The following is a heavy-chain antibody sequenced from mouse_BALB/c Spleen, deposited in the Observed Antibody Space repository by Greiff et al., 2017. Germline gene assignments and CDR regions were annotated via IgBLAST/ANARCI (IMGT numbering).Heavy chain of an antibody. CDR3: ARVRLPLAMDY. J-gene: IGHJ4*01. CDR2: ISSGGGST. D-gene: IGHD1-2*01. CDR1: GFAFSSYD. Sequence: EVHLVESGGGLVKPGGSLKLSCAASGFAFSSYDMSWVRQTPEKRLEWVAYISSGGGSTYYPDTVKGRFTISRDNAKNTLYLQMSSLKSEDTAMYYCARVRLPLAMDYWGQGTSVTVSS. V-gene: IGHV5-12-1*01.